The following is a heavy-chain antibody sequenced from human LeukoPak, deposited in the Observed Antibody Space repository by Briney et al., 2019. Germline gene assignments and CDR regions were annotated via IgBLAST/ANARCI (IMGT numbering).Heavy chain of an antibody. CDR2: INHSGST. D-gene: IGHD3-10*01. Sequence: SETLSLTCAVYGGSFSGYYWSWIRQPPGKGLEWIGEINHSGSTNYNPSLKSRVTISVDTSKNQFSLKLSSVTAADTAVYYCARGYWGGVDYWGQGTLDTVSS. J-gene: IGHJ4*02. CDR1: GGSFSGYY. V-gene: IGHV4-34*01. CDR3: ARGYWGGVDY.